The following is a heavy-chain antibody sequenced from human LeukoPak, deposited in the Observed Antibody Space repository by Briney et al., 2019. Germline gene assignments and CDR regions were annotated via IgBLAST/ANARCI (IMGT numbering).Heavy chain of an antibody. D-gene: IGHD2-21*01. V-gene: IGHV3-23*01. CDR2: ITGSGSGT. CDR3: AKDRGHIVVGMIFAVPGQ. J-gene: IGHJ4*02. Sequence: PGGSLRLSCAASGFTFSSYAMHWVRQAPGKGLEWVSGITGSGSGTYYADSVKGQFTISRDNSKNTLYLQMNSLRAEDTAVYYCAKDRGHIVVGMIFAVPGQWGQGTLVTVSS. CDR1: GFTFSSYA.